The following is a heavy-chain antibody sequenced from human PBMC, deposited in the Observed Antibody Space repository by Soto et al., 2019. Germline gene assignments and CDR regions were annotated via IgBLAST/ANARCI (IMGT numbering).Heavy chain of an antibody. Sequence: GESLKISCKGSGYSFTSYWIGWVRQMPGKGLEWMGIIYPGDSDTRYGPSFQGQVTISADKSISTAYLQWSSLKASDTAMYYCARLFGRYCSSTSCSQYYYYGMDVWGQGTTVTVSS. D-gene: IGHD2-2*01. CDR2: IYPGDSDT. CDR1: GYSFTSYW. J-gene: IGHJ6*02. CDR3: ARLFGRYCSSTSCSQYYYYGMDV. V-gene: IGHV5-51*01.